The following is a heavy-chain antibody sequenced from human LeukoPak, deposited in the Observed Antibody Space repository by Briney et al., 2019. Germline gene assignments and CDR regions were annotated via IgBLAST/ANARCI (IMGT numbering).Heavy chain of an antibody. CDR1: RFTVSSFW. D-gene: IGHD5-18*01. CDR3: AREAGIPPSTQQWPTSVDY. V-gene: IGHV3-7*05. CDR2: TKQGGSEK. Sequence: GGSLRLSCVASRFTVSSFWMSCVAHAQGQGREWVANTKQGGSEKYCVDSVKGRFTSASDNAKNSLYLQMDSQRAEDTAVYYCAREAGIPPSTQQWPTSVDYWGQGTLVTVSS. J-gene: IGHJ4*02.